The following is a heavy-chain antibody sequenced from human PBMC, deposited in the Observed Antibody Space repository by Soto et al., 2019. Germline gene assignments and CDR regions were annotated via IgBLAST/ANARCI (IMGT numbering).Heavy chain of an antibody. V-gene: IGHV1-58*02. CDR1: GFTFTSSA. CDR2: IVVGSGNT. Sequence: SVKVSCKASGFTFTSSAMQWARQARGQRLEWIGWIVVGSGNTNYAQKFQERVTITRDMSTSTAHMELSSLRSEDTAVYYCAADLHDYYDSSGLSYWGQGTLVTVSS. J-gene: IGHJ4*02. CDR3: AADLHDYYDSSGLSY. D-gene: IGHD3-22*01.